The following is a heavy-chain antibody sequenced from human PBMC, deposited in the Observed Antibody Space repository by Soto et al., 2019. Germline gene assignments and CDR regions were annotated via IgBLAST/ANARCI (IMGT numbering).Heavy chain of an antibody. CDR1: VGSISIGDYY. D-gene: IGHD5-18*01. V-gene: IGHV4-30-4*01. CDR2: IYYSGST. J-gene: IGHJ6*01. CDR3: ARDTPMVWSFRTYYYGMDV. Sequence: SETLCIACILSVGSISIGDYYWSWIRQPRGKGREWIGYIYYSGSTYYNPSLKSRVTISVDTSKNQFSLKLSSVTAADTAVYYCARDTPMVWSFRTYYYGMDVWGQGTTVTVSS.